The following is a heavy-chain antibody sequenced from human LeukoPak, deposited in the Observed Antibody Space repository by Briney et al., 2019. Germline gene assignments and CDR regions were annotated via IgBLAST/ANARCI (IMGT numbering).Heavy chain of an antibody. Sequence: GGSLRLSCATSGFSFSGSWMSWLRQAPGKGLEWVANIKEDGRLIYYVDSVKGRFTISRDNAKNSVYLQMNSLRVEDTAVYYCARDPEGGACDYWGQGTLVTVS. CDR2: IKEDGRLI. J-gene: IGHJ4*02. CDR1: GFSFSGSW. V-gene: IGHV3-7*01. D-gene: IGHD1-26*01. CDR3: ARDPEGGACDY.